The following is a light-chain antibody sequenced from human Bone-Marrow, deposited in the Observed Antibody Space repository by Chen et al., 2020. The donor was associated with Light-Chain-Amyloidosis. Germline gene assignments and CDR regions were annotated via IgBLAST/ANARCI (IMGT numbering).Light chain of an antibody. CDR2: KDT. CDR1: ILAKKY. J-gene: IGLJ3*02. CDR3: YSATDNYYV. V-gene: IGLV3-27*01. Sequence: SFELTQPSSVSVSPGQTARITCSGDILAKKYARWFQQRPCQAPMLLIFKDTERPSGIPERFSGSSSGTTVTLTISGAQIDDEGDYYCYSATDNYYVFGGGTKLTVL.